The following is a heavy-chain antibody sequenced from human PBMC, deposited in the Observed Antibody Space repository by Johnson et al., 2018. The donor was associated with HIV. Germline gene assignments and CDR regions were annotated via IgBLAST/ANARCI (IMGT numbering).Heavy chain of an antibody. V-gene: IGHV3-23*04. Sequence: VQLVESGGGLAQVGGSLRLSCAASGFTFSSYAMNWVRQAPGRGLEWVSAIGTAGDTYYPGSVKGRFTISRDNSKNTLYLQMNSLRAEDTAVYFCARGYCTSSSHCDAFDLWGQGTMVTVSS. CDR1: GFTFSSYA. CDR3: ARGYCTSSSHCDAFDL. D-gene: IGHD2-2*01. CDR2: IGTAGDT. J-gene: IGHJ3*01.